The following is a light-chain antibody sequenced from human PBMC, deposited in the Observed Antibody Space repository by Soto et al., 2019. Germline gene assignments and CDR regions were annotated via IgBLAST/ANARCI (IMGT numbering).Light chain of an antibody. CDR2: DTS. J-gene: IGKJ1*01. CDR3: QQRTNWPYGWT. V-gene: IGKV3-11*01. CDR1: QSISTY. Sequence: ENVLTQSPATLSLSPGERATLSCRASQSISTYVAWYQQTPGQAPRLLIYDTSKRATGIPDRFSGSGSGSDFTLTIHSLEREDFAVYFCQQRTNWPYGWTFGQGTKLEIK.